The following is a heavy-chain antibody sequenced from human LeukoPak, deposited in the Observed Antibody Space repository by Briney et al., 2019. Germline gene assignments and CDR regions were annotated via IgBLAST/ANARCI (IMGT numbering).Heavy chain of an antibody. CDR2: IYYSGST. Sequence: PSETLSLTCTVSGGSISSSSYYWGWIRQPPGKGLEWIGSIYYSGSTNNNPSLKSRVTISVDTSKNQFSLKLRSVTAADTAVYYCARDPNDFWSGYSFRYYYYMDVWGKGTTVTVSS. CDR3: ARDPNDFWSGYSFRYYYYMDV. J-gene: IGHJ6*03. D-gene: IGHD3-3*01. V-gene: IGHV4-39*07. CDR1: GGSISSSSYY.